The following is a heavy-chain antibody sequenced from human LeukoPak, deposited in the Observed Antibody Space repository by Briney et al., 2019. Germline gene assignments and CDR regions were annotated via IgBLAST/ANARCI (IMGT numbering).Heavy chain of an antibody. V-gene: IGHV3-23*01. CDR1: GFTFSSYA. CDR2: ISGSGGST. Sequence: GGSLRLSCAASGFTFSSYAMSWVRQAPGKGVEWGSAISGSGGSTYYADSVKGRFTISRDNSKNTLYLQMNSLRAEDTAVYYCAKSPGYSSSWYNYWGQGTLVTVSS. CDR3: AKSPGYSSSWYNY. D-gene: IGHD6-13*01. J-gene: IGHJ4*02.